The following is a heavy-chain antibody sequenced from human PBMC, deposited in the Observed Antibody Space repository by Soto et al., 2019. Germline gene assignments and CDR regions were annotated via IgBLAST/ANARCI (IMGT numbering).Heavy chain of an antibody. CDR3: ARDHINGWKFDY. Sequence: QAPGKRLEWVANIKQEGSQNYYVGSGKGRFTSCRDNTKNSFSLQMNSLRAEDTAVYYCARDHINGWKFDYWGRGTLVTVSS. V-gene: IGHV3-7*01. D-gene: IGHD6-19*01. J-gene: IGHJ4*02. CDR2: IKQEGSQN.